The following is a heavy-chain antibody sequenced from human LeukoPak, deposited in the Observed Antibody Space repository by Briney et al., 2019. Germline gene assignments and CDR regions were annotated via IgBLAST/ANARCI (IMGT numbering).Heavy chain of an antibody. CDR3: ARDGSISGTTIGMDV. CDR1: GFTFSDHY. CDR2: ISSSSSHT. Sequence: PGGSLRLSCAASGFTFSDHYMSWIRQAPGKGLEWVSYISSSSSHTKHADSVQGRFTISRDNAKNSLDLQMNSLRGEDTAVYYCARDGSISGTTIGMDVWGQGTTVTVSS. J-gene: IGHJ6*02. V-gene: IGHV3-11*06. D-gene: IGHD1-7*01.